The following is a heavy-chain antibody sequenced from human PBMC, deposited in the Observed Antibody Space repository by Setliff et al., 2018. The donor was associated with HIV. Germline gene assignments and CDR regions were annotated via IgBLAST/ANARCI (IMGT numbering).Heavy chain of an antibody. CDR2: FDPQDGET. CDR3: ARDRRAPTLVISAAFDS. D-gene: IGHD2-15*01. J-gene: IGHJ4*02. CDR1: GYTLTEVS. V-gene: IGHV1-24*01. Sequence: GASVKVSCKISGYTLTEVSMHWARQAPGKGLEWMGYFDPQDGETVYAQKFQGRVTMTRNTSISTAYMELSSLRSEDTAVYYCARDRRAPTLVISAAFDSWGQGTLVTVSS.